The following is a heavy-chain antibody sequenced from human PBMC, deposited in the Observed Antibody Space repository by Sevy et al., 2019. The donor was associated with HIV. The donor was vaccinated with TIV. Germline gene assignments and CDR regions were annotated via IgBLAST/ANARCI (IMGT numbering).Heavy chain of an antibody. Sequence: GGSLRLSCEASGFTVSSNYMSWVRQAPGKGLEWVSVIYSGGSTYYADSVKGRFTISRDNSKNTLYLQMNSLRAEDTAVYYCARAYYYDSSGSPGFWGQGTLVTVSS. D-gene: IGHD3-22*01. V-gene: IGHV3-53*01. CDR3: ARAYYYDSSGSPGF. J-gene: IGHJ4*02. CDR1: GFTVSSNY. CDR2: IYSGGST.